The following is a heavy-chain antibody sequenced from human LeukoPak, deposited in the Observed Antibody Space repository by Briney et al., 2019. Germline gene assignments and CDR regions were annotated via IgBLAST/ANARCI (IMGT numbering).Heavy chain of an antibody. V-gene: IGHV4-4*07. CDR1: GGSISSYY. Sequence: TSETLSLTCTVSGGSISSYYWSWIRQPAGKGLEWIGRIYTSGSTNYNPSLKSRVTMSVDTSKNQFSLKLSSVTAADTAVYYCAIRGYYDSSGYFSTAYYFDYWGQGTLVTVSS. CDR3: AIRGYYDSSGYFSTAYYFDY. D-gene: IGHD3-22*01. CDR2: IYTSGST. J-gene: IGHJ4*02.